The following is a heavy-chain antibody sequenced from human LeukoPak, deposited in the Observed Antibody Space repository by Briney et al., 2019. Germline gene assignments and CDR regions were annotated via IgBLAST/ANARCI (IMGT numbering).Heavy chain of an antibody. CDR2: IYHSGST. Sequence: SETLSLTCAVSGVSISSGGYSWSWIRQPPGKGLEWIGYIYHSGSTYYNPSLKSRVTISVDRSKNQFSLKLSSVTAADTAVYYCAREEDYYYGMDVWGQGTTVTVSS. CDR3: AREEDYYYGMDV. J-gene: IGHJ6*02. D-gene: IGHD2-15*01. V-gene: IGHV4-30-2*01. CDR1: GVSISSGGYS.